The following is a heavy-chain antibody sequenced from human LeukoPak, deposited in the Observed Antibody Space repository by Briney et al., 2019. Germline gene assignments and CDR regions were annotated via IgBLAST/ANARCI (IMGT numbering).Heavy chain of an antibody. CDR3: TTYYYGSGSYTTSEDY. Sequence: GGSLRLSCAASGFTFSNAWMSWVRQAPGKGLEWVGRIKSKTDGGTTDYAAPVKGRFTISRDDSKNTLYLQMNSLKTEDTAVYYCTTYYYGSGSYTTSEDYWGQGTLVTVSS. D-gene: IGHD3-10*01. CDR1: GFTFSNAW. V-gene: IGHV3-15*01. J-gene: IGHJ4*02. CDR2: IKSKTDGGTT.